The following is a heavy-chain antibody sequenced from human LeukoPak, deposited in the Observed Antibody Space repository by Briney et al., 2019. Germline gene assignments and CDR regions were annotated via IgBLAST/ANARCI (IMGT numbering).Heavy chain of an antibody. CDR2: MNPNSGNT. Sequence: GASVKVSCKASGYTFTSYDINWVRQAPGQGLEWMGWMNPNSGNTGYAQKFQGRVTMTRNTSISTAYMELSSLRSEDTAVYYCARAATMVQGVIITTLRYYYMDVWGKGTTVTVSS. J-gene: IGHJ6*03. CDR3: ARAATMVQGVIITTLRYYYMDV. D-gene: IGHD3-10*01. V-gene: IGHV1-8*01. CDR1: GYTFTSYD.